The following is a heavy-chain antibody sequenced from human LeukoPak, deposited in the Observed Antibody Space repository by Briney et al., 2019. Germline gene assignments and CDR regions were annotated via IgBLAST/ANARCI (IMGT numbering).Heavy chain of an antibody. V-gene: IGHV4-34*01. D-gene: IGHD4-17*01. Sequence: PSETLSLTCAVYGGSFSGYYWSWIRQPPGKGLEWIGEINHSGSTNYNPSLKSRVTISVDTSKNQFSLKLSSVTAADTAVYYCARLYGDYLPFDYWGQGTLVTVSS. J-gene: IGHJ4*02. CDR1: GGSFSGYY. CDR3: ARLYGDYLPFDY. CDR2: INHSGST.